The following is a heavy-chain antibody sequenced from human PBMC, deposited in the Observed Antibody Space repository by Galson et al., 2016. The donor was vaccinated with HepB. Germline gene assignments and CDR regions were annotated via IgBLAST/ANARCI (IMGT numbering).Heavy chain of an antibody. CDR3: ARMSIAARQAFDI. V-gene: IGHV3-21*06. D-gene: IGHD6-6*01. J-gene: IGHJ3*02. CDR2: ISSSSSYI. Sequence: SLRLSCAASGFTFSSYSMNWVRQAPGKGLEWVSSISSSSSYIYYTDSVKGRFTISRDNAENTLYLQMNSLRGEDTAVFYCARMSIAARQAFDIWGQGTMVTVSS. CDR1: GFTFSSYS.